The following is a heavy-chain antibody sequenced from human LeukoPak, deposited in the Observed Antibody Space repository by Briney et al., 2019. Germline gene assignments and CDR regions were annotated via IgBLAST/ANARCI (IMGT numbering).Heavy chain of an antibody. CDR2: IYYGGST. CDR1: GGSINSPY. D-gene: IGHD3-3*02. Sequence: SETLSLTCTVSGGSINSPYWTWIRQPPGKGLEWIGYIYYGGSTDYSPSLKSRATISLDTSKDQFSLHLTSVTAADTAVYYCARQLAGLAPPGFIDSWGQGTLVTVSS. J-gene: IGHJ4*02. V-gene: IGHV4-59*08. CDR3: ARQLAGLAPPGFIDS.